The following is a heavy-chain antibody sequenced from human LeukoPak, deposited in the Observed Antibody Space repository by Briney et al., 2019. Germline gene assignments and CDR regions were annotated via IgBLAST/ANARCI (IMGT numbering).Heavy chain of an antibody. D-gene: IGHD3-16*01. Sequence: PGGSLRLSCAASGFTFSDYYMSWIRQAPGKGLEWVSYISSSSSYTNYADSGKGRFTISRDNAKNSLYLQMNSLRAEDTAVYYCARGLNAFDIWGQGTMVTVSS. CDR2: ISSSSSYT. CDR3: ARGLNAFDI. CDR1: GFTFSDYY. J-gene: IGHJ3*02. V-gene: IGHV3-11*06.